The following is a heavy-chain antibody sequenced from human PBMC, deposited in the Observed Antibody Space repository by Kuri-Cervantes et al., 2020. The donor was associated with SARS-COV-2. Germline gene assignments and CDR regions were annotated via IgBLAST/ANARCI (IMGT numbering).Heavy chain of an antibody. CDR2: ISYDGSNK. CDR1: GFTFSSYV. V-gene: IGHV3-30-3*01. CDR3: ARDISGLYFDY. D-gene: IGHD3-9*01. Sequence: GESLKISCAASGFTFSSYVMHWVRQAPGKGLEWVAVISYDGSNKYYADSVKGRFTISRDNSKNTLYLQMNSLRAEDTAVYYCARDISGLYFDYWGQGTLVTVSS. J-gene: IGHJ4*02.